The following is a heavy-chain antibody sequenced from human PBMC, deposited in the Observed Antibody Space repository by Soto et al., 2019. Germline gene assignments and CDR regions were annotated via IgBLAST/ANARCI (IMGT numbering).Heavy chain of an antibody. D-gene: IGHD6-19*01. CDR1: GGTFSSYA. Sequence: ASVKVSCKASGGTFSSYAISWVRQAPGQGLEWMGWISAYNGNTNYAQKLQGRVTMTTDTSTSTAYMELRSLRSDDTAVYYCASTVSSGWADDAFDIWGQGTMVTVSS. J-gene: IGHJ3*02. CDR2: ISAYNGNT. V-gene: IGHV1-18*01. CDR3: ASTVSSGWADDAFDI.